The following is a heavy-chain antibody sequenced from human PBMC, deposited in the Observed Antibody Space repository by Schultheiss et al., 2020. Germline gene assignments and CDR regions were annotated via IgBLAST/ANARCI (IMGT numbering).Heavy chain of an antibody. J-gene: IGHJ4*02. CDR2: IIPIFGTA. D-gene: IGHD3-3*01. V-gene: IGHV1-69*13. Sequence: SVKVSCKASGGTFSSYAISWVRQAPGQGLEWMGGIIPIFGTANYAQKFQGRVTITADESTSTAYMELSSLRSEDTAVYYCARDASPALLRFLDLDYWGQGTPVTVSS. CDR3: ARDASPALLRFLDLDY. CDR1: GGTFSSYA.